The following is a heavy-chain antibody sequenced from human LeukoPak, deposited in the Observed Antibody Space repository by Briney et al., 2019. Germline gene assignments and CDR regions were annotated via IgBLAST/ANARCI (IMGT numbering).Heavy chain of an antibody. D-gene: IGHD3-22*01. CDR3: ASYYRDRSAYLHPFHY. V-gene: IGHV4-39*01. CDR2: IFYSGST. CDR1: GGSISSSSYY. J-gene: IGHJ4*02. Sequence: SETLSLTCTVSGGSISSSSYYWGWIRQPPGKGLEWIGTIFYSGSTYYNPSLKSRATVSVDTSKNQLSLKLTPVTAADTAVYYCASYYRDRSAYLHPFHYWGQGTLVTVSS.